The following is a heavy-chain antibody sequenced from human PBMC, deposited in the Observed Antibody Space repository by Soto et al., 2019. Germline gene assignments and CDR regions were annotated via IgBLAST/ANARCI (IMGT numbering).Heavy chain of an antibody. CDR3: ARDVDYAILTGYLFDY. CDR1: GYTFTSYG. Sequence: QVQLVQSGAEVKKPGASVKVSCKASGYTFTSYGISWVRQAPGQGLEWMGWISAYNGNTNYAQKLQGRVTMTTDTSTXXAYMELRSLRSDDTAVYYCARDVDYAILTGYLFDYWGQGTLVTVSS. CDR2: ISAYNGNT. J-gene: IGHJ4*02. D-gene: IGHD3-9*01. V-gene: IGHV1-18*01.